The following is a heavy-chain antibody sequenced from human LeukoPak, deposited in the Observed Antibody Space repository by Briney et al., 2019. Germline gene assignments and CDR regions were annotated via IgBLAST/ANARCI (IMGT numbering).Heavy chain of an antibody. V-gene: IGHV1-8*01. CDR2: MNPNSGNT. Sequence: GASVTVSCKASGYTFTSYDINWVRQAPGQGLEWMGWMNPNSGNTDYAQKFQGRVTMTRNTSISTAYMELSSLRSEDTAVYYCARGLYSSSWYRALETTPEFDYWGQGTLVTVSS. D-gene: IGHD6-13*01. CDR3: ARGLYSSSWYRALETTPEFDY. CDR1: GYTFTSYD. J-gene: IGHJ4*02.